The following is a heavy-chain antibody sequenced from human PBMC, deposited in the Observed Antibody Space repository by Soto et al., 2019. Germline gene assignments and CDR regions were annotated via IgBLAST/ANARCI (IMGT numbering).Heavy chain of an antibody. J-gene: IGHJ5*02. Sequence: PSETLSLTCTVSGGSVNKGSYYSSWVRQPPGKGLEWIGYVFSSGSPNYNRSLKSRVTMSLDTSKKQFSLNLNSVTAADTAVYYCARRVTGGGERFDPWGLGTLVTVSS. D-gene: IGHD7-27*01. CDR2: VFSSGSP. CDR1: GGSVNKGSYY. V-gene: IGHV4-61*01. CDR3: ARRVTGGGERFDP.